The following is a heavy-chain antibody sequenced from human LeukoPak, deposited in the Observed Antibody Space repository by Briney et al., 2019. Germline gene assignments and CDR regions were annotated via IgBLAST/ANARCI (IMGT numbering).Heavy chain of an antibody. D-gene: IGHD7-27*01. CDR2: ISSSNSNI. Sequence: GGSLRLSCAASGSTFSTHTMNWVRQAPGKGLEWISYISSSNSNIYYADSVRGRFTISRDNAKNSLFLQMNSLRDEDTAVYYCARGRDWGFDYWGQGTLVTVSS. V-gene: IGHV3-48*02. J-gene: IGHJ4*02. CDR3: ARGRDWGFDY. CDR1: GSTFSTHT.